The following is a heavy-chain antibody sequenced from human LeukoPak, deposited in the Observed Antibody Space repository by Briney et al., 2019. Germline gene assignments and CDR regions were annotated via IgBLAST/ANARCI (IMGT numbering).Heavy chain of an antibody. D-gene: IGHD3-10*01. CDR2: ISAYNGNT. J-gene: IGHJ6*02. CDR1: GYTFTSYG. CDR3: ARVYLYYYGSGSFYYYYYGTDV. V-gene: IGHV1-18*01. Sequence: ASVKVSCKASGYTFTSYGISWVRQAPGQGLEWMGWISAYNGNTNYAQKLQGRVTMTTDTSTSTAYMELRSLRSDDTAVYYCARVYLYYYGSGSFYYYYYGTDVWGQGTTVTVSS.